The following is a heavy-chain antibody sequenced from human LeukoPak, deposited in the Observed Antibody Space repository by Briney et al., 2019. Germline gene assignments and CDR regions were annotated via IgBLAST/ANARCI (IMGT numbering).Heavy chain of an antibody. V-gene: IGHV4-4*07. Sequence: PSETLSLTCTVSGGSISSYYCSWIRQPAGKGLEWIGRIYTSGSTNYNPSLKSRVTISVDTSKNQFSLKLSSVTAADTAVYYCARDDRYYDFWSGYYTPDYYMDVWGKGTTVTVSS. CDR1: GGSISSYY. D-gene: IGHD3-3*01. CDR2: IYTSGST. CDR3: ARDDRYYDFWSGYYTPDYYMDV. J-gene: IGHJ6*03.